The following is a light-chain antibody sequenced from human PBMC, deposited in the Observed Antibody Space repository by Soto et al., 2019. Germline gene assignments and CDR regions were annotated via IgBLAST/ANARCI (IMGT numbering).Light chain of an antibody. Sequence: EIVMTQSPATLSVSPGERATLSCRASQSVSSNLAWYQQKPGQAPRLLIYGASTRSTGIPARFSGSGSGTEFTLTISSPQSEDFAVYYCQQYNSWPPVTFGGGTKVEIK. CDR1: QSVSSN. V-gene: IGKV3-15*01. CDR2: GAS. CDR3: QQYNSWPPVT. J-gene: IGKJ4*01.